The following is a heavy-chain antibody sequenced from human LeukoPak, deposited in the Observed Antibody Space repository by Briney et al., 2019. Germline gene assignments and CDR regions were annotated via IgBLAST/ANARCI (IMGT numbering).Heavy chain of an antibody. Sequence: SETLSLTCAVYGGSFSGYYWSWIRQPPGKGLGWIGEINHSGSTNYNPSLKSRVTISVDTSKNQFSLKLSSVTAADTAVYYCARAAAEGNPDNQLDYWGQGTLVTVSS. V-gene: IGHV4-34*01. CDR2: INHSGST. D-gene: IGHD1-14*01. CDR3: ARAAAEGNPDNQLDY. J-gene: IGHJ4*02. CDR1: GGSFSGYY.